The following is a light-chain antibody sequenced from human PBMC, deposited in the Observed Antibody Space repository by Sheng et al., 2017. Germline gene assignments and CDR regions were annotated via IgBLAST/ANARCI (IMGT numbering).Light chain of an antibody. V-gene: IGKV3-11*01. CDR1: QSVRIY. Sequence: EIVLTQSPGTLSLSPGETATLSCRASQSVRIYLGWYQQKPGQVPRLLIYGTSNRVDGIPARFSGSGSGTNFTLTITTVEPEDFAVYYCQHRSSWPLTFGGGTKVEI. CDR3: QHRSSWPLT. CDR2: GTS. J-gene: IGKJ4*01.